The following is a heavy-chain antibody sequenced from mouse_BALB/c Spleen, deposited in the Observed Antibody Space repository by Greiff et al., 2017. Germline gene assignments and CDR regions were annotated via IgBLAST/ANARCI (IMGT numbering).Heavy chain of an antibody. V-gene: IGHV1-54*01. CDR3: ARDDYDGAWFAY. CDR1: GYAFTNYL. Sequence: QVQLQQSGAELVRPGTSVKVSCKASGYAFTNYLIAWVKQRPGQGLEWIGVINPGSGGTNYNEKFKGKATLTADKSSSTAYMQLSSLTSDDSAVYFCARDDYDGAWFAYWGQGTLVTVSA. D-gene: IGHD2-4*01. CDR2: INPGSGGT. J-gene: IGHJ3*01.